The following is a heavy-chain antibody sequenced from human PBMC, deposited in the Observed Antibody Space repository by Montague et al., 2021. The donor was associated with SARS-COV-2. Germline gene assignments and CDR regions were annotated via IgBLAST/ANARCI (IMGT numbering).Heavy chain of an antibody. V-gene: IGHV4-38-2*02. Sequence: SETLSLTCTVSGFSISSGYQWGWIRQPPGKGLEWIGRVYHSGNTYYSPSLKSRVTISVDTSKNQFSLKLTSVTAADTAVYYCARSRENYNILTGYPYYFDYWGQGTLVTVSS. D-gene: IGHD3-9*01. J-gene: IGHJ4*02. CDR1: GFSISSGYQ. CDR3: ARSRENYNILTGYPYYFDY. CDR2: VYHSGNT.